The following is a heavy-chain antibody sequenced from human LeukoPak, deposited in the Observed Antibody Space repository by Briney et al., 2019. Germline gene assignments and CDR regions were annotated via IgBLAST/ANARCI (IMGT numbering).Heavy chain of an antibody. CDR1: GFIFSSFD. V-gene: IGHV3-30*02. J-gene: IGHJ6*03. Sequence: PGGSLRLSCAASGFIFSSFDMHWVRQPPGKGLEWVALIRYDGKVDHYADSVNGRFTISRENSKNSLYREMNSLRAEDTAVYYCAAKGTVDTATYYYYYMDVWGKGTTVTVSS. D-gene: IGHD5-18*01. CDR2: IRYDGKVD. CDR3: AAKGTVDTATYYYYYMDV.